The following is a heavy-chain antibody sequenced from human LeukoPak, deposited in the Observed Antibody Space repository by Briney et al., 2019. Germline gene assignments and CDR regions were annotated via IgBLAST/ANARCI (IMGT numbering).Heavy chain of an antibody. V-gene: IGHV3-23*01. Sequence: PGGSLRLSCAASGFNFGSYDMNWVRQAPGKGLEWVSAVSGSGVSTYYADSVKGRFSISRDNSKNTLYLQMNGLRTEDTAVYYCAKDRSDYGGYPPGAFDIWGQGTMVTVSS. CDR1: GFNFGSYD. J-gene: IGHJ3*02. CDR2: VSGSGVST. CDR3: AKDRSDYGGYPPGAFDI. D-gene: IGHD4-17*01.